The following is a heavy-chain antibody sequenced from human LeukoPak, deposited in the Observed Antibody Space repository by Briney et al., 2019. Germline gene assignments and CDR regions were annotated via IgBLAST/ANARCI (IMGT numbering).Heavy chain of an antibody. CDR3: AREVVGIDY. Sequence: GGSLRLSCAASGFIFSSYAMSWVRQAPGKGLEWVSAISGSGGSTYYADSVKGRFTISRDNAKNSLYLQMNSLRAEDTAVYYCAREVVGIDYWGQGTLVTVSS. D-gene: IGHD2-15*01. CDR2: ISGSGGST. CDR1: GFIFSSYA. V-gene: IGHV3-23*01. J-gene: IGHJ4*02.